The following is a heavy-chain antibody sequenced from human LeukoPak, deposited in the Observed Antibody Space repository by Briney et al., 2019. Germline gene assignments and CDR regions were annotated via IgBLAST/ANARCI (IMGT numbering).Heavy chain of an antibody. CDR3: ARDLGSWNDY. CDR2: IHYSGST. D-gene: IGHD6-13*01. V-gene: IGHV4-59*01. CDR1: GGSISSNY. Sequence: WETLSLTCTVSGGSISSNYWDWVRQPPGNGLEWIGYIHYSGSTSYNPSLKSRVTLSVDTSKNQFSLSLSSVTAADTAVYYCARDLGSWNDYWGQGTLVTVSS. J-gene: IGHJ4*02.